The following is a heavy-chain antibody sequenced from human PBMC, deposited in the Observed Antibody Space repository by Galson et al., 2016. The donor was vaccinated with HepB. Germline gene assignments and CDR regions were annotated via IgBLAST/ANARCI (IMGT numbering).Heavy chain of an antibody. Sequence: SLRLSCAASGFTFSSYWLHCVRQAPGKGLVWVSRINSDGSSTTYADSVKGRFTISRDNAKNTLYLQMNSLRAEDTAVYYCARPGYCSGSSCYVPFDIWGQGTMATVSS. CDR3: ARPGYCSGSSCYVPFDI. CDR1: GFTFSSYW. CDR2: INSDGSST. V-gene: IGHV3-74*03. D-gene: IGHD2-15*01. J-gene: IGHJ3*02.